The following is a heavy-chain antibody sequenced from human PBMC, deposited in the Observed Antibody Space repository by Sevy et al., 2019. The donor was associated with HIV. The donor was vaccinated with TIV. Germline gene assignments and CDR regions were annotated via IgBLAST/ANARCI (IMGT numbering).Heavy chain of an antibody. J-gene: IGHJ4*02. Sequence: GGSLRLSCTASGFTFGDYAMSWVRQAPGKGLEWVGFIRSKAYCGTTEHAASVKGRFTISRDDSKSIAYLQMNSLKTEDTAVYYCTRDPDYYGSGSYYPLDYWGQGTLVTVSS. CDR3: TRDPDYYGSGSYYPLDY. V-gene: IGHV3-49*04. CDR2: IRSKAYCGTT. D-gene: IGHD3-10*01. CDR1: GFTFGDYA.